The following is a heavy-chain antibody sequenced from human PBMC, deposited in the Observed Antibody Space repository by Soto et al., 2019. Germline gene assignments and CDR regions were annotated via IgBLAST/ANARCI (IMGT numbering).Heavy chain of an antibody. CDR3: ERVSGGEDYYYGMDV. D-gene: IGHD2-15*01. J-gene: IGHJ6*02. CDR2: INPNSGGT. V-gene: IGHV1-2*02. Sequence: ASVKVSCKASGYTFTGYYIHWVRQAPGQGLEWMGWINPNSGGTNYAQKFQGRVTMTRDTSISTAYMELSRLRSDDTAVYYCERVSGGEDYYYGMDVWGQGTTVTVSS. CDR1: GYTFTGYY.